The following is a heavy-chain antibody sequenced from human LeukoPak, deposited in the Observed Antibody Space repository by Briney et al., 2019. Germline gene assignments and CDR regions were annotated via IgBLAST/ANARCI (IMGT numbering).Heavy chain of an antibody. V-gene: IGHV3-53*01. CDR1: GFTVSSTY. CDR2: IYRGGDT. CDR3: ARGYCSSTNCPWNFDY. D-gene: IGHD2-2*01. Sequence: GSLSLSCAASGFTVSSTYMAWVRQAPGKGLEWVSVIYRGGDTYYADSVKGRFTISRDNSKNTVYLQMNSLRAEGAAMYYCARGYCSSTNCPWNFDYWGQGTLVTVSS. J-gene: IGHJ4*02.